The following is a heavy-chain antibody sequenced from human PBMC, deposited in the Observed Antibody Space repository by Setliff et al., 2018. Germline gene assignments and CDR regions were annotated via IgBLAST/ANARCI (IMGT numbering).Heavy chain of an antibody. CDR3: ARSLGSGSYYGSRPFHSDY. CDR1: GDSISTGINY. V-gene: IGHV4-61*09. D-gene: IGHD3-10*01. CDR2: IDRSGNT. J-gene: IGHJ4*02. Sequence: SETLSLTCTVSGDSISTGINYWSWIRQPSGKGLEWIGHIDRSGNTNFNPSLKSRVTISGDRSKNQFSLELSSVTAADTAVYYCARSLGSGSYYGSRPFHSDYWGQGIQVTVSS.